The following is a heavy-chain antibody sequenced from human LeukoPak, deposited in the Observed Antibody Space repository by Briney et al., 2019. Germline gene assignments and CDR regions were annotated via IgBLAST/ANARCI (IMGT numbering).Heavy chain of an antibody. CDR1: GFTVSSYG. Sequence: PGGSLRLSCAASGFTVSSYGMHWVRQAPGKGLEWVAVIRYDGGNKYYADSVRGRFTISRDNSKNTLYLQMNSLRADDTAVYFCATDYYATTDYCPGHNWGQGTLVTVSS. D-gene: IGHD1-26*01. CDR2: IRYDGGNK. CDR3: ATDYYATTDYCPGHN. V-gene: IGHV3-33*01. J-gene: IGHJ4*02.